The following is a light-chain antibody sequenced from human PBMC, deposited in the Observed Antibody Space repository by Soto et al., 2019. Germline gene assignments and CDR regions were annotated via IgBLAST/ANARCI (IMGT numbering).Light chain of an antibody. CDR2: WAS. V-gene: IGKV4-1*01. J-gene: IGKJ2*01. CDR3: QQYYSVPYT. Sequence: DIVMTQSPDLLAVSLGERATINCKSSQSVLYSSNNKNYLAWYQQRPGQSPKLLLYWASTRESGVPDRFSGSGSGTDFTLTVSSLQAEDVAVYYCQQYYSVPYTFGQGTKLEIK. CDR1: QSVLYSSNNKNY.